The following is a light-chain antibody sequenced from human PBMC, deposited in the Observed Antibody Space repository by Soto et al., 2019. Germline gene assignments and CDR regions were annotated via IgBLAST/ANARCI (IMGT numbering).Light chain of an antibody. Sequence: QSALTQPHSVSGSPGQSVAISCSGTSSDVGGYNYVSWYQQHPGKAPKLIIFDVNKRPSGVPDRFSGSKSGSTASLTISGLKAGDGADISGCPMGGTFIFVGTGPRLTAL. J-gene: IGLJ1*01. V-gene: IGLV2-11*01. CDR1: SSDVGGYNY. CDR3: CPMGGTFIF. CDR2: DVN.